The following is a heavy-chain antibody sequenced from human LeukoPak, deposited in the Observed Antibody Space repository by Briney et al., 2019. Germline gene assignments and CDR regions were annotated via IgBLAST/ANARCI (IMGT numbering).Heavy chain of an antibody. CDR1: GYTFTSYG. CDR3: ARGYSSSWYMGLYFDY. Sequence: ASVKVSCKASGYTFTSYGISWVRQAPGQGLEWMGWISAHNGNTNYAQKLQGRVTMTTDTSTSTAYMELRSLRSDDTAVYYCARGYSSSWYMGLYFDYWGQGTLVTVSS. CDR2: ISAHNGNT. V-gene: IGHV1-18*01. J-gene: IGHJ4*02. D-gene: IGHD6-13*01.